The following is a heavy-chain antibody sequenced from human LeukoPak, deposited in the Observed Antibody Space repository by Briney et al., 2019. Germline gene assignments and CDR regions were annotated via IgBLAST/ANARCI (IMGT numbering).Heavy chain of an antibody. V-gene: IGHV3-21*01. CDR1: GFTFSSYS. D-gene: IGHD3-3*01. Sequence: GGSLRLSCAASGFTFSSYSMNWVRQAPGKGLEWVSSISSSSSYIYYADSVKGRFTISRDNAKNSLYLQMNSLRAEDTAVYYCARGSVSYYDFWSGSFDYWGQGTLVTVSS. J-gene: IGHJ4*02. CDR2: ISSSSSYI. CDR3: ARGSVSYYDFWSGSFDY.